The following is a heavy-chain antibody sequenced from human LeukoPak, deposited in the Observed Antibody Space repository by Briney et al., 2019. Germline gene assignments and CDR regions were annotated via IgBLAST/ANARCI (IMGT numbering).Heavy chain of an antibody. Sequence: QPGGSLRLSCAAPGFTFSNYGMHWVRQAPGKGLDWVAFIHYDGSNKYYADSVKGRFTISRDNAKNSLSLQMNSLRAEDTAVYYCARGQKSVGRVLAGTTTYNYYYYMDVWGKGTTVTVSS. D-gene: IGHD6-19*01. J-gene: IGHJ6*03. V-gene: IGHV3-30*02. CDR3: ARGQKSVGRVLAGTTTYNYYYYMDV. CDR1: GFTFSNYG. CDR2: IHYDGSNK.